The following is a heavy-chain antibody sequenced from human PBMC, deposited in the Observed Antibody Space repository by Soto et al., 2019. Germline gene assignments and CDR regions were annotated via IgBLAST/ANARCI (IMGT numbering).Heavy chain of an antibody. CDR3: ARGGRVATIQSPYYYYMDV. Sequence: KPSETLSLTCAVYGGSFSGYYWSWIRQPPGKGLEWIGEINHSGSTNYNPSLKSRVTISVDTSKNQFSLKLSSVTAADTAVYYCARGGRVATIQSPYYYYMDVWGKGTTVTVSS. V-gene: IGHV4-34*01. J-gene: IGHJ6*03. D-gene: IGHD5-12*01. CDR1: GGSFSGYY. CDR2: INHSGST.